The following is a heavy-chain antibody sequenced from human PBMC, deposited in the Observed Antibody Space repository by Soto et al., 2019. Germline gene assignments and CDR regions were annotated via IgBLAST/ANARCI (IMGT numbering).Heavy chain of an antibody. D-gene: IGHD3-22*01. J-gene: IGHJ4*02. Sequence: ASVKVSCKASVYTFTSYGISWVRQAPGQGLEWMGWISAYNGNTNYAQKLQGRVAMTTDTSTSTAYMELRSLRSDDTAVYYCARVGHYYDSSGYYPKYYFDYWGQGTLVTVSS. CDR3: ARVGHYYDSSGYYPKYYFDY. V-gene: IGHV1-18*01. CDR1: VYTFTSYG. CDR2: ISAYNGNT.